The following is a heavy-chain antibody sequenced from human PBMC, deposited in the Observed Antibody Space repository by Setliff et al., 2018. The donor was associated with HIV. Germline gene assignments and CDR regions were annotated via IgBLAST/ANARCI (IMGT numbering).Heavy chain of an antibody. V-gene: IGHV1-3*01. Sequence: ASVKVSCKASGYTFTSYAMHWVRQAPGQRLEWMGWINAGNGNTKYSQKFQGRVTITRDTSASTAYMELSSLRSEDTAVYYCARDHCSSSGCYEYSYYGMDVWGQGITVTVSS. CDR2: INAGNGNT. D-gene: IGHD2-2*01. CDR3: ARDHCSSSGCYEYSYYGMDV. J-gene: IGHJ6*02. CDR1: GYTFTSYA.